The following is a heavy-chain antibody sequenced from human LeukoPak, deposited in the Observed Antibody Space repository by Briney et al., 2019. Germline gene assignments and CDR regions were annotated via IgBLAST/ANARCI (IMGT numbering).Heavy chain of an antibody. CDR1: GGSIRIGDYS. Sequence: PSETLSLTCTVSGGSIRIGDYSWNWIRQHPGKGLEWIGYIYYSGSTYYNPSLTSRVTMSVDTSKNQFSLKLSSVTAADTAIYYCARDHTETSSLNFRNYYYYGMDIWGQGTTVIVSS. CDR2: IYYSGST. D-gene: IGHD4-4*01. CDR3: ARDHTETSSLNFRNYYYYGMDI. J-gene: IGHJ6*02. V-gene: IGHV4-31*03.